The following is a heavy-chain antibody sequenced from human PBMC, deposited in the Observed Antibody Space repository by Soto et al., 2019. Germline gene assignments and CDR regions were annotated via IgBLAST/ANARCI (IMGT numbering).Heavy chain of an antibody. J-gene: IGHJ5*02. CDR2: VSYSGTP. CDR3: ARHEIRMRDSGSFYKGRFDA. D-gene: IGHD1-26*01. V-gene: IGHV4-39*01. CDR1: GDSISISSIYY. Sequence: PSETLSLTCTVSGDSISISSIYYWGWLRQAPGKGLEWIGSVSYSGTPFYNPSLESRLKISVDRSRTQFSLNLSFVTAADTAVYYCARHEIRMRDSGSFYKGRFDAWGQGTPVTVSS.